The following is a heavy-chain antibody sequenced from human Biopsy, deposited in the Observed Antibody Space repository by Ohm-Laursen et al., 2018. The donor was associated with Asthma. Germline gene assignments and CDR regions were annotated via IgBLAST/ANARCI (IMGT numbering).Heavy chain of an antibody. CDR1: GYTFNSVA. CDR3: TRAGSTFVADY. Sequence: ASVKVSCKASGYTFNSVAVMWVRQAPGQGLEWMGWINTNSGTPTYVQGFSGRFVFSLDPSVTTAHLQIDSLRSEDTGVYYCTRAGSTFVADYWGQGTLVTVSS. D-gene: IGHD5-12*01. CDR2: INTNSGTP. J-gene: IGHJ4*01. V-gene: IGHV7-4-1*01.